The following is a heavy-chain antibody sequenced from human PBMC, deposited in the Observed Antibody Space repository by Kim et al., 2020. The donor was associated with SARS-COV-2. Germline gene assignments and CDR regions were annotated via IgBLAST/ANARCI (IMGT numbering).Heavy chain of an antibody. CDR1: GGSFSFYY. V-gene: IGHV4-59*08. CDR2: FFNNGSTSYNPSVRTGST. Sequence: SETLSLTCTVSGGSFSFYYWSWLRQPPGKGLEWVGYFFNNGSTSYNPSVRTGSTDHNPSLKSRVTISADTSKNQFFLKMTSVTAADTAVYYCARSHDSSGYYDAFFDSWGQGTLVTVSS. CDR3: ARSHDSSGYYDAFFDS. J-gene: IGHJ4*02. D-gene: IGHD3-22*01.